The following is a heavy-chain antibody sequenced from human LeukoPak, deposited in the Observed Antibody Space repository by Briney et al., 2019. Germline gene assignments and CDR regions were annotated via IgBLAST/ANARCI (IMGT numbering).Heavy chain of an antibody. CDR2: VSPDGSST. CDR1: GFTFGSYW. Sequence: PGGSLRLSCAASGFTFGSYWMHWVRQAPGKGLLWVSRVSPDGSSTHYADSVKGRFTISRDNAKNTLYLQMNSLRDEDTAVYYCARRLTGSSGFYYFDYWGQGTLVTVSS. D-gene: IGHD6-19*01. CDR3: ARRLTGSSGFYYFDY. J-gene: IGHJ4*02. V-gene: IGHV3-74*01.